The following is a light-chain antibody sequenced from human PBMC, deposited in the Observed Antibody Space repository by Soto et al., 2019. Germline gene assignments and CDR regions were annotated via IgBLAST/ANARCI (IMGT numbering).Light chain of an antibody. Sequence: DIQMTQSPSSLSASVGDRVTITCRAGQSIISYLNWYQKKPGKAPKLLIYAASRLQSGVPSRFSGSGSGTDFTFTTSSLQPEDFATYYCQQSHSISEITFGPGTKVDIK. V-gene: IGKV1-39*01. CDR3: QQSHSISEIT. J-gene: IGKJ3*01. CDR2: AAS. CDR1: QSIISY.